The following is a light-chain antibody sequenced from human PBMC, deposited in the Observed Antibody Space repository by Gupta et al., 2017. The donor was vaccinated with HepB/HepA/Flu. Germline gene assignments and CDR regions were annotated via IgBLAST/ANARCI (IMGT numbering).Light chain of an antibody. CDR2: YDS. Sequence: SYVLTQPPSVSVAPGKTARITCGGNNIGSKSVHWYQQKPGQAPVLVIYYDSDRPSGIPERFSGSNSGNTATLTISRVEAGEEADYYCQVWDSSSDHPFGGGTKLTVL. V-gene: IGLV3-21*04. CDR3: QVWDSSSDHP. J-gene: IGLJ2*01. CDR1: NIGSKS.